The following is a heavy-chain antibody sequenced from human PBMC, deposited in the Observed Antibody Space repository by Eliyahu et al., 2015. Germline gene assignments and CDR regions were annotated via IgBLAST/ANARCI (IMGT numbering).Heavy chain of an antibody. D-gene: IGHD5-12*01. CDR3: AKEGHSRGYGAYFDH. J-gene: IGHJ4*02. CDR2: ASTSGNTR. Sequence: QVQLVESGGGVVHPGGSLRLSCAASGFXFXSYGMLWVRXAXRKGVEGVAVASTSGNTRYYADXVKGRFTISRDNSKDTLYLQMDSLKSEDTAIYYCAKEGHSRGYGAYFDHWGQGTLVTVSS. V-gene: IGHV3-30*18. CDR1: GFXFXSYG.